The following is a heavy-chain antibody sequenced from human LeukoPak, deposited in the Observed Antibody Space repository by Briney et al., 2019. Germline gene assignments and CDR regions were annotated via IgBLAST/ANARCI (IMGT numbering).Heavy chain of an antibody. CDR3: ARGGGLDV. Sequence: GGSLRLSCAASGFTFSSSWMSWVRQAPGKGLEWVANINKDGSDKNYVDSVKGRFTISRDNAKNSLYLQMSNLRAEDTAVYFCARGGGLDVWGQGATVTVSS. CDR2: INKDGSDK. D-gene: IGHD3-16*01. CDR1: GFTFSSSW. J-gene: IGHJ6*02. V-gene: IGHV3-7*03.